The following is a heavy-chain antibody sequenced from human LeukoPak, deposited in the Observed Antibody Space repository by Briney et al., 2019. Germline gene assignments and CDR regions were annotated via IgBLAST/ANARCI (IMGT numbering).Heavy chain of an antibody. CDR2: IYYSGSI. J-gene: IGHJ5*02. Sequence: SETLSLPCTVSGGSISISSYYWGWIRQPPGKGLEWIGNIYYSGSISYTPSLKSRLTISVDTSTNQFSLKLSSVTAADTAVYYCARQNSYSSSWYGDWFDPWGQGTLVTVSS. CDR3: ARQNSYSSSWYGDWFDP. V-gene: IGHV4-39*01. CDR1: GGSISISSYY. D-gene: IGHD6-13*01.